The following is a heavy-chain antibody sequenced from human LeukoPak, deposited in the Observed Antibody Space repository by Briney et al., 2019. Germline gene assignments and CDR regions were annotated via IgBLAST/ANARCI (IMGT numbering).Heavy chain of an antibody. D-gene: IGHD5-18*01. CDR3: ARSYGYYSPPWGY. CDR2: IIPIFGTA. J-gene: IGHJ4*02. Sequence: GASVKVSCKASGGTFSSYAISWVRQAPGQGLEWMGGIIPIFGTANYAQKFQGRVTITTDESTSTAYMELSSLRSEDTAVYYCARSYGYYSPPWGYWGQGTLVTVSS. V-gene: IGHV1-69*05. CDR1: GGTFSSYA.